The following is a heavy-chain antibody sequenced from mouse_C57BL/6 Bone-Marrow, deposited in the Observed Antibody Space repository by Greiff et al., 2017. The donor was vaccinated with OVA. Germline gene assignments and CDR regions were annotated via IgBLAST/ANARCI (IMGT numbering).Heavy chain of an antibody. D-gene: IGHD1-1*01. Sequence: EVKLMESGPGLVKPSQSLSLTCSVTGYSITSGYYWNWIRQFPGNKLEWMGYISYDGSNNYNPSLKNRISITRDTSKNQFFLKLNSVTTEDTATYYCARPYYGKGYYAMDYWGQGTSVTVSS. V-gene: IGHV3-6*01. J-gene: IGHJ4*01. CDR1: GYSITSGYY. CDR3: ARPYYGKGYYAMDY. CDR2: ISYDGSN.